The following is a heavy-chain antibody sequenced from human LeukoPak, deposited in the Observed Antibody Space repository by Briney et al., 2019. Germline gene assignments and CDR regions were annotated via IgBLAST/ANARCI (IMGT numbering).Heavy chain of an antibody. D-gene: IGHD2-8*01. CDR2: IIPIFGTA. Sequence: SVKVSCKASGGTFSSYAISWVRQAPGQGLEWMGGIIPIFGTANYAQKFQGRVTITADESTSTAYMELSSLRSEDTAVYYCAVGYCTNGVRYLYYWGQGTLVTVSS. J-gene: IGHJ4*02. CDR3: AVGYCTNGVRYLYY. V-gene: IGHV1-69*13. CDR1: GGTFSSYA.